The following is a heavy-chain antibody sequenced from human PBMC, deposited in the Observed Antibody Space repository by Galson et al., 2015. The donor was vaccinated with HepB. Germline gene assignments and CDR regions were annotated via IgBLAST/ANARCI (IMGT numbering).Heavy chain of an antibody. CDR1: GYTLTELP. Sequence: SVKVSCKASGYTLTELPMHWVRQAPGKGLEWMGGFDPEDGETIYAQKFQGRVTMTEDTSTDTAYMELSSLRSEDTAVYYCATDQKYYDILTGHPRAGAFDIWGQGTMVTVSS. CDR3: ATDQKYYDILTGHPRAGAFDI. D-gene: IGHD3-9*01. V-gene: IGHV1-24*01. J-gene: IGHJ3*02. CDR2: FDPEDGET.